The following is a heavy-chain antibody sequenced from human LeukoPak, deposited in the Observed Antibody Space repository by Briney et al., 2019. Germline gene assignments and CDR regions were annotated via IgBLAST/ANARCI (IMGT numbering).Heavy chain of an antibody. CDR1: GGSISSDH. D-gene: IGHD3-10*01. CDR3: ASNYYGSGSLDY. J-gene: IGHJ4*02. V-gene: IGHV4-59*08. CDR2: IYYSGST. Sequence: PSETLPLTCTVSGGSISSDHWNWIRQPPGKGLEWIGYIYYSGSTNYNPSLKSRVTISVDTSKNQFSLKLSSVTAADTAVYYCASNYYGSGSLDYWGQGNLVTVSS.